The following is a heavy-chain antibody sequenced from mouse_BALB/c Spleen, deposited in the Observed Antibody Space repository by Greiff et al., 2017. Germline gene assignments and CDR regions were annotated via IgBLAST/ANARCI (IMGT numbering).Heavy chain of an antibody. CDR2: ISYSGST. V-gene: IGHV3-2*02. CDR3: ARRDYGSSYSFAY. CDR1: GYSITSDYA. J-gene: IGHJ3*01. Sequence: EVQLQESGPGLVKPSQSLSLTCTVTGYSITSDYAWNWIRQFPGNKLEWMGYISYSGSTSYNPSLKSRISITRDTSKNQFFLQLNSVTTEDTATYYCARRDYGSSYSFAYWGQGTLVTVSA. D-gene: IGHD1-1*01.